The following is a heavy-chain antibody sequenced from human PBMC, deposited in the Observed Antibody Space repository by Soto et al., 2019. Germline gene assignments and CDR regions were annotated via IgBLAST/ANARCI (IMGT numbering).Heavy chain of an antibody. CDR2: IFYSGCT. V-gene: IGHV4-59*01. CDR1: GDSISTYY. CDR3: ARLQLVQKVIDY. J-gene: IGHJ4*02. D-gene: IGHD1-1*01. Sequence: SETLSLNCTVSGDSISTYYWSWIRQPPGKGLQWIGYIFYSGCTAYNPSLKSRVTISLDMSKKQISLKLSSVTTADTATYFCARLQLVQKVIDYWGQGTLVTVSS.